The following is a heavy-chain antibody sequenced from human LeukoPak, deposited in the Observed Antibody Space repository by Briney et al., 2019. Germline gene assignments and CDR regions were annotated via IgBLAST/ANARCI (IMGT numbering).Heavy chain of an antibody. CDR1: GGSISSGSYY. D-gene: IGHD3-9*01. Sequence: SETLSLTCTVSGGSISSGSYYWTWIRQPAGKGLEWIGRIYTSGSTNYNPSLKSRVTISVDTSKNQFSLKLSSVTAADTAVYYCARDRRRVLRYFDWPGGMDVWGKGTTVTVSS. CDR3: ARDRRRVLRYFDWPGGMDV. V-gene: IGHV4-61*02. CDR2: IYTSGST. J-gene: IGHJ6*04.